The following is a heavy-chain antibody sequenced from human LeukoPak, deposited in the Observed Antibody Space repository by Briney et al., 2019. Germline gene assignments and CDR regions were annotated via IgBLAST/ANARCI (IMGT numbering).Heavy chain of an antibody. CDR3: AKVLGFGGDAYGMDV. D-gene: IGHD3-10*01. CDR2: ISGSGGST. Sequence: GGSLRLSCAASGFTFSSYAMSWVRQAPGKGLEWVSAISGSGGSTYYAASVKGRFTVSRDNSKNTLFLQMNSLRAEDTAVYCCAKVLGFGGDAYGMDVWGLGTTVTVSS. J-gene: IGHJ6*02. V-gene: IGHV3-23*01. CDR1: GFTFSSYA.